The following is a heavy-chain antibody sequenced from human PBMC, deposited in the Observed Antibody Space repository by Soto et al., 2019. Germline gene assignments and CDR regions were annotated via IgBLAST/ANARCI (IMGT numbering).Heavy chain of an antibody. J-gene: IGHJ3*02. D-gene: IGHD2-8*01. V-gene: IGHV4-31*03. CDR1: GGSISSGGYY. CDR3: ARGWYCTNGVCYSPHAFDI. CDR2: IYYSGST. Sequence: TLSLTCTVSGGSISSGGYYWSWIRQHPGKGLEWIGYIYYSGSTYYNPSLKSRVTIPVDTSKNQFSLKLSSVTAADTAVYYCARGWYCTNGVCYSPHAFDIWGQGTMVTVSS.